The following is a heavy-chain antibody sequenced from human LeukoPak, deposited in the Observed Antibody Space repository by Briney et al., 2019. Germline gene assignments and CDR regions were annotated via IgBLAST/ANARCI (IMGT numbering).Heavy chain of an antibody. V-gene: IGHV3-7*01. D-gene: IGHD6-19*01. CDR2: IKQDGSEK. CDR1: GLTFSSYW. Sequence: PGGSLRLSCAASGLTFSSYWMSRVRQAPGKGLEWVANIKQDGSEKYYVDSVKGRFTISRDNAKNSLYLQMNSLRAEDTAVYYCARDGDSSGWYGGDWFDPWGQGTLVTVSS. CDR3: ARDGDSSGWYGGDWFDP. J-gene: IGHJ5*02.